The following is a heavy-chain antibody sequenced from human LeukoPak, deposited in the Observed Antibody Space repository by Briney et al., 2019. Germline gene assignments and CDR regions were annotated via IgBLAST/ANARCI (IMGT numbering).Heavy chain of an antibody. Sequence: ASVKVSCKASGYTFTSYGISWVRQAPGQGLEWMGWISAYNGNTNYAQKLQGRVTMTTDTSTSTAYMELRSLRSDDTAVYYCAREKLPNYDFWSGYYRPGDAFDIWGQGTMVTVSS. CDR2: ISAYNGNT. V-gene: IGHV1-18*01. J-gene: IGHJ3*02. CDR3: AREKLPNYDFWSGYYRPGDAFDI. D-gene: IGHD3-3*01. CDR1: GYTFTSYG.